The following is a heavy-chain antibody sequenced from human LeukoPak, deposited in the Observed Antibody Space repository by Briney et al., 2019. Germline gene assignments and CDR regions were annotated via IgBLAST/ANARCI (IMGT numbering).Heavy chain of an antibody. Sequence: GGSLRLSCAASGFTFSSYSMNWVRQAPGKGLEWVSSISSSSSYIYYADSVKGRFTISRDNAKSSLYLQMSSLRAEDTAVYYCVKVGYSGSSGYFDLWGRGTLVTVSS. J-gene: IGHJ2*01. D-gene: IGHD5-12*01. V-gene: IGHV3-21*01. CDR3: VKVGYSGSSGYFDL. CDR2: ISSSSSYI. CDR1: GFTFSSYS.